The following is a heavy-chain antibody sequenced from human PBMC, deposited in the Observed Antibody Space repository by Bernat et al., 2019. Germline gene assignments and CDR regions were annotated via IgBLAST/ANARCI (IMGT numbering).Heavy chain of an antibody. CDR2: ISGSGGST. Sequence: EVQLVESGGGLVQPGGSLRLSCAASGFTSSSYAMSWVRQAPGKGLEWVSAISGSGGSTYYADSGKGRFTISRDNSKHTLYLQMNSLRAEDTAVYYCAEPAHNLVTPFDYWGQGTLVTVSS. CDR1: GFTSSSYA. CDR3: AEPAHNLVTPFDY. V-gene: IGHV3-23*04. D-gene: IGHD1-26*01. J-gene: IGHJ4*02.